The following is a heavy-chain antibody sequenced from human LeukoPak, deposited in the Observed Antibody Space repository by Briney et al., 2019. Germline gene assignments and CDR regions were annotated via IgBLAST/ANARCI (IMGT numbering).Heavy chain of an antibody. CDR1: GYSISSGYY. CDR3: ARGVTVTATTNWFDP. V-gene: IGHV4-38-2*02. Sequence: SETLSLTCTVSGYSISSGYYWGWIRQPPGKGLEWIGSIYHSGSTYYNPSLKSRVTISVDTSKNQFSLKLSSVTAADTAVYYCARGVTVTATTNWFDPWGQGTLVTVSS. J-gene: IGHJ5*02. D-gene: IGHD2-21*02. CDR2: IYHSGST.